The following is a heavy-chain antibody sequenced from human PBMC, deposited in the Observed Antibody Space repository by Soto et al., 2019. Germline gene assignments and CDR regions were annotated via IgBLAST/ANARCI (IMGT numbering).Heavy chain of an antibody. CDR3: AREQGGGANWFDP. CDR2: IYYSGST. D-gene: IGHD3-16*01. Sequence: QVQLQESGPGLVKPSQTLSLTCTVSGGSISSGGYYWSWIRQHPGKGLEWIGYIYYSGSTYYNPSLKSRVTLSVDTSKNQSSLKLSSVTAADTAVYYCAREQGGGANWFDPWGQGTLVTVVS. J-gene: IGHJ5*02. CDR1: GGSISSGGYY. V-gene: IGHV4-31*03.